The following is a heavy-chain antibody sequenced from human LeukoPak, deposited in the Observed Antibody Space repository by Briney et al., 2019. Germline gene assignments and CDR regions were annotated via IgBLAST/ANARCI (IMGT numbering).Heavy chain of an antibody. V-gene: IGHV4-59*08. CDR2: IYYSGST. CDR3: ARHVMVAARRWSDP. Sequence: PSETLSLTCTVSGGSISSYYWSWIRQPPGKGLEWIGYIYYSGSTNYNPSLKSRVTISVDTSKNQFSLKLSSVTAADTAVYYCARHVMVAARRWSDPWGQGTLVSVSS. J-gene: IGHJ5*02. D-gene: IGHD2-15*01. CDR1: GGSISSYY.